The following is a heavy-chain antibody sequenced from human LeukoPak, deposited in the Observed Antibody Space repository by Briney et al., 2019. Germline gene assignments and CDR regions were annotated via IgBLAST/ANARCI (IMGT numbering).Heavy chain of an antibody. V-gene: IGHV5-51*01. CDR2: IYPGDSDT. Sequence: GESLKISCKGSGYSFTSYWIGWARQMPAKGLEWMGIIYPGDSDTRYSPSFQGQVTISADKSISTAYQQWSSLKSSDTAMYYCARHRYCSSTSCPLDYYYKDVWGKGTTVTVSS. J-gene: IGHJ6*03. CDR1: GYSFTSYW. CDR3: ARHRYCSSTSCPLDYYYKDV. D-gene: IGHD2-2*01.